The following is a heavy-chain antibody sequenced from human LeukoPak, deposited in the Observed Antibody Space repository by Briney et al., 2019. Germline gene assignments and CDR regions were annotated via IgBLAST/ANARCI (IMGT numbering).Heavy chain of an antibody. Sequence: ASVKVSCKASGYTFTSYAMHWVRQAPGQRLEWMGWINAGNGNTKYSQEFQGRVTITRDTSASTAYMELSSLRSEDMAVYYCARSPLSSRYYYMDVWGKGTTVTVSS. D-gene: IGHD3-16*02. CDR1: GYTFTSYA. CDR3: ARSPLSSRYYYMDV. V-gene: IGHV1-3*03. CDR2: INAGNGNT. J-gene: IGHJ6*03.